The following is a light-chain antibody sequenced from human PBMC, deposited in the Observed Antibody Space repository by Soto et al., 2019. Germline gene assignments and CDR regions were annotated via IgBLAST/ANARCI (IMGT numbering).Light chain of an antibody. CDR2: GAS. J-gene: IGKJ1*01. CDR1: QSVNNQ. V-gene: IGKV3-15*01. CDR3: QQYHIWPGT. Sequence: EIVMTQSPATVSVSPGERATLSFRASQSVNNQLAWYQQRPGQAPRLLMYGASTRATGRPARFSGSGSGTEFTLTISSLQSEDFAVYYCQQYHIWPGTFGQGTKVDIK.